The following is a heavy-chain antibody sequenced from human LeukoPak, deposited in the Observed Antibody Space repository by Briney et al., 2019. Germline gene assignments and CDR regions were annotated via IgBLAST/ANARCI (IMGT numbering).Heavy chain of an antibody. D-gene: IGHD3-22*01. V-gene: IGHV4-34*01. J-gene: IGHJ6*02. CDR2: INHSGST. CDR3: ARDQFYYDSSGLYNYYYGMDV. CDR1: GVSFSGYY. Sequence: SETLSLTCAVYGVSFSGYYWSWIRQPPGKGLEWIGEINHSGSTNYNPSLKSRVTISVDTSKNQFSLKLSSVTAADTAVYYCARDQFYYDSSGLYNYYYGMDVWGQGTTVTVSS.